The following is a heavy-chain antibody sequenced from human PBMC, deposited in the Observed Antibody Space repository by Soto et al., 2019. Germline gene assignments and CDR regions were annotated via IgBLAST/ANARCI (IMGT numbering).Heavy chain of an antibody. J-gene: IGHJ6*02. Sequence: QVQLVQCGAEVKRPGASVKVSCKASGYTFTSYGISWVRQAPGQGLEWMGWISAYNGNTNYALKLQGRVTMTTDTSTSTAYMELRSLRSDDTAVYYCARDGNDLNGDYYYYYGMDVWGQGTTVTVSS. D-gene: IGHD1-1*01. CDR1: GYTFTSYG. V-gene: IGHV1-18*04. CDR3: ARDGNDLNGDYYYYYGMDV. CDR2: ISAYNGNT.